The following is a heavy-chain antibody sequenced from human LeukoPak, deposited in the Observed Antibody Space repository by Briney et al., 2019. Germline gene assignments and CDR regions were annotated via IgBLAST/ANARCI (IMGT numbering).Heavy chain of an antibody. CDR3: TRQVITAGGFDY. V-gene: IGHV1-69*05. J-gene: IGHJ4*02. D-gene: IGHD3-22*01. Sequence: ASVKVSCKASGGTFSSYAISWVRQAPGQGLEWMGGIIPIFGTANYAQKFQGRVTITTDESTSTAYMELSSLRSEDTAVYYCTRQVITAGGFDYWGQGTLVTVSS. CDR1: GGTFSSYA. CDR2: IIPIFGTA.